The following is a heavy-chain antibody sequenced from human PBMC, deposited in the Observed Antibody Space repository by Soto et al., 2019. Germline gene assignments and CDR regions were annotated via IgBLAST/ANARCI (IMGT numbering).Heavy chain of an antibody. V-gene: IGHV4-4*02. D-gene: IGHD3-22*01. J-gene: IGHJ4*02. CDR2: IFHSGST. Sequence: QVHLQESGPGLVKPSGTLSLTCAVSGASVISTNWWSWVRQPPGKGLEWIGEIFHSGSTNYNPFLKSRVTISLDKSKNQFSLNLTSVTAADTAIYYCARDMFYYDSNYYYFRGPFDYWGQGTLVTVSS. CDR3: ARDMFYYDSNYYYFRGPFDY. CDR1: GASVISTNW.